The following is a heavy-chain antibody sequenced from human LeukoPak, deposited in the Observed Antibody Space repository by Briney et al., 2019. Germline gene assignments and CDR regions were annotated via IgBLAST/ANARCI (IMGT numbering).Heavy chain of an antibody. CDR3: ARHPITRYYDSSGYSAAGPDY. D-gene: IGHD3-22*01. Sequence: KVSCKASGGTFSSYAISWVRQMPGKGLEWMGIINPGDSDTRYSPSFQGQVTISADKSISTAYLLWSSLKASDTAMYYCARHPITRYYDSSGYSAAGPDYWGQGTLVTVSS. V-gene: IGHV5-51*01. CDR2: INPGDSDT. J-gene: IGHJ4*02. CDR1: GGTFSSYA.